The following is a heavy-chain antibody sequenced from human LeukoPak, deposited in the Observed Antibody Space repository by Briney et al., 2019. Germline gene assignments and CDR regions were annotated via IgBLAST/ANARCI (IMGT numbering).Heavy chain of an antibody. CDR2: ISSSSYI. J-gene: IGHJ4*02. CDR3: ARNPVAGTTDYFDY. CDR1: GFTFSSYS. V-gene: IGHV3-21*01. D-gene: IGHD6-19*01. Sequence: GGSLRLSCAASGFTFSSYSMNWVRQAPGKGLEWVSSISSSSYIYYADSVKGRFTISRDNAENSLYLQMNSLRAEDTAVYYCARNPVAGTTDYFDYWGQGTLVTVSS.